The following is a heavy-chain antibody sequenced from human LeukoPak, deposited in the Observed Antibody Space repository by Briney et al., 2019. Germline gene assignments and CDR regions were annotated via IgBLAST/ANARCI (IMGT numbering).Heavy chain of an antibody. V-gene: IGHV4-34*09. J-gene: IGHJ5*02. CDR1: GGSFSGYY. CDR3: ARDQWVRGVRRGFDP. Sequence: SETLSLTCAVYGGSFSGYYWSWIRQPPGKGLEWIGYIYYSGSTYYNPSLKSRVTISVDTSKNQFSLKLSSVTAADTAVYYCARDQWVRGVRRGFDPWGQGTLVTVSS. D-gene: IGHD3-10*01. CDR2: IYYSGST.